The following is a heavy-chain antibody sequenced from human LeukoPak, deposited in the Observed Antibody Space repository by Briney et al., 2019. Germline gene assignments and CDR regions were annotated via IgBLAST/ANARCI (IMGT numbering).Heavy chain of an antibody. Sequence: SETLSLTCTVSGGSVNSGSYYWSWIRQPPGMGLNWIGYMYYSGYTNYNPSLKSRVTTSVDMSKNQFSLKLSSVTAADTAVYYCARYSYSSGLYYFDYWSQGTLVTVSS. CDR1: GGSVNSGSYY. J-gene: IGHJ4*02. CDR2: MYYSGYT. CDR3: ARYSYSSGLYYFDY. V-gene: IGHV4-61*01. D-gene: IGHD6-19*01.